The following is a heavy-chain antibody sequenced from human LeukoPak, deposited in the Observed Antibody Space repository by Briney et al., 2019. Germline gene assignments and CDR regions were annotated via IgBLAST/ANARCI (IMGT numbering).Heavy chain of an antibody. D-gene: IGHD5-12*01. Sequence: SVKVSCKASGGTFGSYAISWVRQAPGQGLEWMGRIIPIFGTANYAQKFQGRVTITTDESTSTAYMELSSLRSEDTAVYYCARGPLGRRGYSGYVTFDYWGQGTLVTVSS. CDR2: IIPIFGTA. V-gene: IGHV1-69*05. CDR3: ARGPLGRRGYSGYVTFDY. J-gene: IGHJ4*02. CDR1: GGTFGSYA.